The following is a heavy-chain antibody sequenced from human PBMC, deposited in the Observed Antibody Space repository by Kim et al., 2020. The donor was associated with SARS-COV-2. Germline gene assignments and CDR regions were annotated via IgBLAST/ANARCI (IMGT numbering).Heavy chain of an antibody. CDR1: GFTFSNAW. V-gene: IGHV3-15*01. D-gene: IGHD1-7*01. J-gene: IGHJ4*02. Sequence: GGSLRLSCAASGFTFSNAWMSWVRQAPGKGLEWVGRIKSKTDGGTTDYAAPVKGRFTISRDDSKNTLYLQMNSLKTEDTAVYYCTTIHWNYVYADYWGQGTLVTVSS. CDR2: IKSKTDGGTT. CDR3: TTIHWNYVYADY.